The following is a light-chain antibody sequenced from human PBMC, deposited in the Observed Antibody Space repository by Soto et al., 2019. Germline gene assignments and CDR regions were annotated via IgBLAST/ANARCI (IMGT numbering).Light chain of an antibody. CDR2: DVS. J-gene: IGLJ2*01. CDR3: CSYAGSYTFHVV. Sequence: QSALTQPRSVSGSPGQSVTISCTGTSSDVGGYNYVSWYQQHPGKAPKLMIYDVSKRPSGVPDRFSGSKSGNTASMTISGLQAEDDADYYCCSYAGSYTFHVVFVGGTKLTVL. CDR1: SSDVGGYNY. V-gene: IGLV2-11*01.